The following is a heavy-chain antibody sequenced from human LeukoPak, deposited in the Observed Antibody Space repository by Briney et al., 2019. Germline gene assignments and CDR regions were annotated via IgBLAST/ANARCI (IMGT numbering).Heavy chain of an antibody. V-gene: IGHV3-53*01. CDR3: ARATNDILRYFDWLSYFDY. CDR1: GFTVSSNY. Sequence: PGGSLRLSCAASGFTVSSNYMSWVRQAPGKGLEWVSVIYSGGNTYYADSVKGRFTISRDNSKNTLYLQMNSLRAEDTAVYYCARATNDILRYFDWLSYFDYWGQGTLVTVSS. CDR2: IYSGGNT. D-gene: IGHD3-9*01. J-gene: IGHJ4*02.